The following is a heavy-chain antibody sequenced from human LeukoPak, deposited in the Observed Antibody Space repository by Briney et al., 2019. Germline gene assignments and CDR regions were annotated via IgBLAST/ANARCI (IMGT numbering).Heavy chain of an antibody. V-gene: IGHV3-15*01. CDR2: IKSKTDGGKT. CDR1: GFPFSNAW. CDR3: STVSPYYGSGTTSPDS. Sequence: GGSLRLSCAASGFPFSNAWMSWVRQAPGKGREWVGRIKSKTDGGKTDSAAPVQGRFSISRDDSETTLYLQMNGLNTEDTAVYYCSTVSPYYGSGTTSPDSWGQGTLVVVSS. J-gene: IGHJ4*02. D-gene: IGHD3-10*01.